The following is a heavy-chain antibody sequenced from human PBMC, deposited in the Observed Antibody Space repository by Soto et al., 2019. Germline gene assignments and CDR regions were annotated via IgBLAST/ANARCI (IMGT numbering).Heavy chain of an antibody. D-gene: IGHD3-9*01. CDR1: DDSINSDKYY. Sequence: PSETLSLTCSVSDDSINSDKYYWGWIRQPPGKGLEWIGSIYYRGNAYYNPSLQTRVTISLDKSKSQFSLKLNSVTAADSAVYFCARLEGLATISYCFDFWGPGALVTVS. CDR2: IYYRGNA. J-gene: IGHJ4*02. V-gene: IGHV4-39*01. CDR3: ARLEGLATISYCFDF.